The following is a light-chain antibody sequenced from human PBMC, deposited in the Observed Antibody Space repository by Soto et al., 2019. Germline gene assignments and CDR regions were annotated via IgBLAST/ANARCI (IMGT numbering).Light chain of an antibody. Sequence: EIVMTQSPATLSVPPRERATLSCRASQSVRSNLAWYQHKPGQDHRLIIYAESSRATGSPDRFSGGGSGTDFTLTIRRMEPEDFAVYYCKQSGYSQITLGTGKRVEIK. CDR1: QSVRSN. J-gene: IGKJ5*01. CDR3: KQSGYSQIT. V-gene: IGKV3-20*01. CDR2: AES.